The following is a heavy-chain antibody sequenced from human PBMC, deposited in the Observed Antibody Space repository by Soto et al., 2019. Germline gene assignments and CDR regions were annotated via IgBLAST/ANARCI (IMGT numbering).Heavy chain of an antibody. CDR1: GFSFNDYY. D-gene: IGHD1-26*01. CDR3: ARSLVGATRVDY. CDR2: ISISGTTI. J-gene: IGHJ4*02. V-gene: IGHV3-11*01. Sequence: PGGSLRLSCAASGFSFNDYYMNWIRQAPGKGLEWVSYISISGTTIYYADPVKGRFAISRDNAKNSLYLQMNSLRVEDTAVYYCARSLVGATRVDYWGQGTLVTVSS.